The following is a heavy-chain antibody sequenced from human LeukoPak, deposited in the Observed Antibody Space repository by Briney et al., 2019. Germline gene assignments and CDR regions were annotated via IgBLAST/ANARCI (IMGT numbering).Heavy chain of an antibody. J-gene: IGHJ4*02. D-gene: IGHD3-16*02. CDR1: GFSFSSYG. CDR2: ISYDGGNK. Sequence: GGSLRLSCAASGFSFSSYGMHWVRQAPGKGLEWVAVISYDGGNKYYADSVNGRFTISRDNSKNTLSLQMDSLRAEDTAVYYCAKDIRVWGSYRYPCLDYWGQGTLVTVSA. V-gene: IGHV3-30*18. CDR3: AKDIRVWGSYRYPCLDY.